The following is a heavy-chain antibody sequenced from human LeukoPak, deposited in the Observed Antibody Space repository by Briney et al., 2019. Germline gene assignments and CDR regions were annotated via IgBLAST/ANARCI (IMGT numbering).Heavy chain of an antibody. CDR1: GGSFSGYY. J-gene: IGHJ4*02. Sequence: PSETLSLTCAVYGGSFSGYYWSWIVQPPGKGLEWIGEINHSGSTNYNPSLKSRVTISVDTSKNQWSLKLTSVTAADTAVYYCARGYGSGNYYPKDYWGQGTLVTVSS. CDR3: ARGYGSGNYYPKDY. V-gene: IGHV4-34*01. CDR2: INHSGST. D-gene: IGHD3-10*01.